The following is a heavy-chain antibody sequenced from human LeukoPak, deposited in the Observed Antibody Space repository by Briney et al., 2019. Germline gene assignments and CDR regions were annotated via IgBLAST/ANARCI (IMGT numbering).Heavy chain of an antibody. V-gene: IGHV3-23*01. J-gene: IGHJ6*02. D-gene: IGHD3-3*01. CDR3: AKSVAIYFYYGLDV. CDR1: GFTFRHYN. CDR2: ISGSGSST. Sequence: GGSLRLSCTASGFTFRHYNINWFRQAPGRGLEWVSAISGSGSSTYYADSVKGRFTISRDNSKNTLFLQMNSLRAEDTAPYYCAKSVAIYFYYGLDVWGQGATVTVSS.